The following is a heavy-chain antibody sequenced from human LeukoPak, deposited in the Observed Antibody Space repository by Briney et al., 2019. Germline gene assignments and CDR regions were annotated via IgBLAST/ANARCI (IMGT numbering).Heavy chain of an antibody. CDR3: ARQSLVDYSDSRGPFRWFDI. V-gene: IGHV4-59*11. D-gene: IGHD3-16*01. J-gene: IGHJ5*02. CDR2: IDHTGST. Sequence: PSETLSLTCNVSGGSISSHYWSWIRRPPGKGLEWIGYIDHTGSTDCSPSLKSRVTMSVDTSKNQVSLKLSYVTAADTAVYFCARQSLVDYSDSRGPFRWFDIWGRGTLVTVS. CDR1: GGSISSHY.